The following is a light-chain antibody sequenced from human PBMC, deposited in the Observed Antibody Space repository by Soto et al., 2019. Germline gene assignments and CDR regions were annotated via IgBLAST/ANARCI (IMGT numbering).Light chain of an antibody. CDR3: QQARSFPLT. CDR1: EAIRSW. CDR2: SAS. Sequence: DIKMTQSPSSVSASVGDRVTITCRASEAIRSWLAWYQQKPGRAPKLLIYSASSLQNGVPSRFTGSGSGTDFTLTITSLQSDDTAIYYCQQARSFPLTFGGGTKVEIK. J-gene: IGKJ4*01. V-gene: IGKV1-12*01.